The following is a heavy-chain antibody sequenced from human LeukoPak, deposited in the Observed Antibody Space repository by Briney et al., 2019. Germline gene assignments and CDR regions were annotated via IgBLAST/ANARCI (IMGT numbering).Heavy chain of an antibody. Sequence: PGGSLRLSCAASGFTFSSNGMNWVRQAPGKGLEWVAVIAYDGSNRYYADSVKGRFTISRDNAKNSLYLQMNSLRAEDTAVYYCARGGSPEPFDYWGQGTLVTVSS. CDR2: IAYDGSNR. J-gene: IGHJ4*02. D-gene: IGHD1-14*01. V-gene: IGHV3-30*03. CDR3: ARGGSPEPFDY. CDR1: GFTFSSNG.